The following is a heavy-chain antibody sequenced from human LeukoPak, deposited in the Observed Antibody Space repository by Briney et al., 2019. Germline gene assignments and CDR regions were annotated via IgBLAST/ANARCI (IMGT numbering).Heavy chain of an antibody. CDR2: IYYTGST. CDR3: ARHGGATTWFDP. V-gene: IGHV4-39*01. CDR1: SGSMSSSTFY. J-gene: IGHJ5*02. D-gene: IGHD1-1*01. Sequence: ASETLSLTCTVSSGSMSSSTFYWVWIRQPPKKGLEWIGTIYYTGSTYYNPSLKSRVTISVDTSKNQFSLKLSSVTAADTAVYYCARHGGATTWFDPWGQGTLVTVSS.